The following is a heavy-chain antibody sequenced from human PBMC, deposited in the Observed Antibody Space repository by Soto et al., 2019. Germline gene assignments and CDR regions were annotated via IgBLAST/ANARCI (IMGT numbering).Heavy chain of an antibody. D-gene: IGHD3-22*01. Sequence: GSLRLSCAASGFTFNNAWINWVRQAPGKGLEWVGRIKSKTDGGTPDYAAPVKGRFAISRDDSKNMVYLQMNSLKTDDTGIYYCTTDSYSSIIVVRFDYWGHGTLVTSPQ. CDR2: IKSKTDGGTP. CDR1: GFTFNNAW. CDR3: TTDSYSSIIVVRFDY. V-gene: IGHV3-15*07. J-gene: IGHJ4*01.